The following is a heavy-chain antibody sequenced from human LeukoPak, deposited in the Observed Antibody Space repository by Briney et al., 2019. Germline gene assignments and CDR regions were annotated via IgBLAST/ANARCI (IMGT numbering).Heavy chain of an antibody. CDR3: ARGPMLRGVIIRRSKSGYFDY. Sequence: GGSLRLSCAASGFTFSNYNMNWVRQAPGKGLEWVAYITLSRTTIYYADSLKGRFTISRDNAKNSLYLQMSSLRVEDTAVYYCARGPMLRGVIIRRSKSGYFDYWGQGTLVTVSS. V-gene: IGHV3-48*04. CDR1: GFTFSNYN. CDR2: ITLSRTTI. D-gene: IGHD3-10*01. J-gene: IGHJ4*02.